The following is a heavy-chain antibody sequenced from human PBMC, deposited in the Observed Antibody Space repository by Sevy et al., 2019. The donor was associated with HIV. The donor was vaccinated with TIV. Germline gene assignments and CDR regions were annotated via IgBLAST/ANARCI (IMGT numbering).Heavy chain of an antibody. CDR1: GYTFTGYY. V-gene: IGHV1-2*02. CDR3: VRDDRDGYFEY. Sequence: SVKVSCKASGYTFTGYYMHWVRQAPGQGLQWMGWINPDSGGPNYAPKFQGRVTLTRDTSISTAYMELSRLKSDDTAVYYCVRDDRDGYFEYWGQGTLVTVSS. J-gene: IGHJ4*02. CDR2: INPDSGGP.